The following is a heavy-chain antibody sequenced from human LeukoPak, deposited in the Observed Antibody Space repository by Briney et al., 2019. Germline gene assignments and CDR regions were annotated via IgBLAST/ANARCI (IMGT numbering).Heavy chain of an antibody. CDR1: GFTFDDYG. CDR2: INWNGGST. Sequence: GGSLRLSCAASGFTFDDYGMSWVRQAPGKGLEWVSGINWNGGSTGYADSVKGRFTISRDNAKNSLYLQMNSLRAEDTALYYCARDLRVAVAGTLDYWGQGTLVTVSS. V-gene: IGHV3-20*04. CDR3: ARDLRVAVAGTLDY. J-gene: IGHJ4*02. D-gene: IGHD6-19*01.